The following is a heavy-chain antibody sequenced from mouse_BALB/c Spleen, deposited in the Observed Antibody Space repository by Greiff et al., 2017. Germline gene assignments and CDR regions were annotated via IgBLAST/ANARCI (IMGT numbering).Heavy chain of an antibody. V-gene: IGHV1S137*01. Sequence: VQLHQSGAELVRPGVSVKISCKGSGYTFTDYAMHWVKQSHAKSLEWIGVISTYYGDASYNQKFKGKATMTVDKSSSTAYMELARLTSEDSAIYYCARHGSSYPYYAMDYWGQGTSVTVSS. CDR1: GYTFTDYA. D-gene: IGHD1-1*01. J-gene: IGHJ4*01. CDR3: ARHGSSYPYYAMDY. CDR2: ISTYYGDA.